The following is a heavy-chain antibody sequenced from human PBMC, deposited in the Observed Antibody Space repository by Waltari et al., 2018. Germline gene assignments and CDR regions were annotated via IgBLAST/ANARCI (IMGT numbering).Heavy chain of an antibody. Sequence: QVQLVASGGGVAQPGRALRLACAAPEFPFSSYAVNWVRQSPGKGLELVAVISYNGRNIYDVDSVKGRFTIARDNSKKMLYLQMNSLRAEDTAVYYCARDYCDRTNCHGMDVWGQGTTVTVSS. CDR3: ARDYCDRTNCHGMDV. CDR2: ISYNGRNI. V-gene: IGHV3-30*04. CDR1: EFPFSSYA. J-gene: IGHJ6*02. D-gene: IGHD3-22*01.